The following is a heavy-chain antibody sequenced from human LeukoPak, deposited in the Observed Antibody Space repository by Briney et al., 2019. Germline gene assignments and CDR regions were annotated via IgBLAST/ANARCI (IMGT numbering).Heavy chain of an antibody. D-gene: IGHD6-19*01. CDR1: GFTFSSYS. J-gene: IGHJ4*02. V-gene: IGHV3-21*01. CDR3: ARAFGSGWYYFDY. Sequence: PGGSLRLSCAASGFTFSSYSMNWVRQAPGKGLEWVSSISSSSSYIYYADSVKGRFTIPRHNAKNSLYLQMNSLRAEDTAVYYCARAFGSGWYYFDYWGQGNPVTVSS. CDR2: ISSSSSYI.